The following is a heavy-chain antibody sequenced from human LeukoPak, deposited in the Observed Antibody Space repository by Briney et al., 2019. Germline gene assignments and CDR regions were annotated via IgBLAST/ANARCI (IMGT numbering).Heavy chain of an antibody. Sequence: PGGSLRLSCAASGFSVSSNAMTWVRQARAKGLEWVSSLDGGGSTYNADSVKGRFTISRDNSENTLYLQMNSLRAEDTAVYYCATRYSFNYLGYWGQGTLVTVSS. V-gene: IGHV3-53*01. CDR1: GFSVSSNA. J-gene: IGHJ4*02. CDR3: ATRYSFNYLGY. D-gene: IGHD5-18*01. CDR2: LDGGGST.